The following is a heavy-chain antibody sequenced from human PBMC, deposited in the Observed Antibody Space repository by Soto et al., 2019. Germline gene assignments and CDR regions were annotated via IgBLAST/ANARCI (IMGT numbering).Heavy chain of an antibody. CDR2: MNPNSGNT. V-gene: IGHV1-8*01. Sequence: QVQLVQSGAEVKKPGASVKVSCKASGYTFTSYDINWVRQATGQGLEWMGWMNPNSGNTGYAQKFQGRVTXXRXTXXSTAYMELSSLRSEDTAVYYCARCRTVTKCVWFDHWGQGTLVTVSS. CDR3: ARCRTVTKCVWFDH. CDR1: GYTFTSYD. D-gene: IGHD4-4*01. J-gene: IGHJ5*02.